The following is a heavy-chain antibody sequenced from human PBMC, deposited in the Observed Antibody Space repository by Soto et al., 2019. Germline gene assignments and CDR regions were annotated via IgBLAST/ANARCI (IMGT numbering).Heavy chain of an antibody. CDR3: TSLYYGH. CDR1: EFTLANAW. V-gene: IGHV3-15*01. J-gene: IGHJ4*02. D-gene: IGHD4-17*01. Sequence: EVQLVESGGDLVKPGGSLRLSCAASEFTLANAWISWVRQAPGKGLEWVGRIKSKADGGTTDYAAPVKGRFTISRDESQNTLYLQMNSLKTEYTAVYYCTSLYYGHWGQGTLVTVSS. CDR2: IKSKADGGTT.